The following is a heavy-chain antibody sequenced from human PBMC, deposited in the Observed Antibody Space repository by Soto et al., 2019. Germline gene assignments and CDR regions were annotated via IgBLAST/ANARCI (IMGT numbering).Heavy chain of an antibody. V-gene: IGHV2-5*02. D-gene: IGHD3-3*01. CDR2: IYWDDDK. Sequence: SGPTLVNPTQTLTLTCTFSGFSLSTSGVGVGWIRQPPGKALEWLALIYWDDDKRYSPSLKSRLTITKDTSKSQVVLTMTNMDPVDTATYYCAHSTSTRHYDFWSGPRPDVWGQGTTVPVSS. CDR3: AHSTSTRHYDFWSGPRPDV. J-gene: IGHJ6*02. CDR1: GFSLSTSGVG.